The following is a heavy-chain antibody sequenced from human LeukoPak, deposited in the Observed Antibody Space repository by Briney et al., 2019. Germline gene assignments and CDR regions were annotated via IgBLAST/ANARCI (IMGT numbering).Heavy chain of an antibody. CDR3: AXEXNYXSGSYYNDYFDY. J-gene: IGHJ4*02. CDR1: GFTFSSYA. Sequence: PGGSLGLSCAASGFTFSSYAMSWVRQAPGKGLEWVSAISGSGGSTYYADSVKGRFTISRDNSKNTLYLQMNSLRAEDTAVYYCAXEXNYXSGSYYNDYFDYWGQGTLVTVSS. V-gene: IGHV3-23*01. D-gene: IGHD3-10*01. CDR2: ISGSGGST.